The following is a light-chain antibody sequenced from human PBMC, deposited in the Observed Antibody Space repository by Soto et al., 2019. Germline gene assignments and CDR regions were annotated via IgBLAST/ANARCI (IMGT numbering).Light chain of an antibody. J-gene: IGLJ1*01. Sequence: QSALTQPRSVSGSPGQSVTISCAGTSSDVGHYNYVSWYQQHPGKAPKLIIYDVSQRPSGVPDRFSGSKSGNTASLTISGLQAEDEADYYCCSYAGTYTFVFVTGTQLTVL. CDR1: SSDVGHYNY. CDR3: CSYAGTYTFV. V-gene: IGLV2-11*01. CDR2: DVS.